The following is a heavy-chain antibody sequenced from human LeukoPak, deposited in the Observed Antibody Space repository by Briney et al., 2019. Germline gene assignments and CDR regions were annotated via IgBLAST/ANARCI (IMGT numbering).Heavy chain of an antibody. D-gene: IGHD5-12*01. CDR2: MCGTAGCT. Sequence: PGGSLRLSCPASGFTFYMYAMSWVRQAPGKGLEWVASMCGTAGCTFYPDSVKGRFTISRDNSKNVLYLRMNSLTAEDTAIYYCAKDRPNFHENSGHSSRRDGDSWGQGTLVTVSS. V-gene: IGHV3-23*01. J-gene: IGHJ5*01. CDR1: GFTFYMYA. CDR3: AKDRPNFHENSGHSSRRDGDS.